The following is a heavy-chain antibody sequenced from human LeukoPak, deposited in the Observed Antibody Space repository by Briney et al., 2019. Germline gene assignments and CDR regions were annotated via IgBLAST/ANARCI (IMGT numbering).Heavy chain of an antibody. CDR2: IYYRGST. J-gene: IGHJ5*02. CDR3: ARLGRTYYDFWSGP. V-gene: IGHV4-39*01. Sequence: SETLSLTCTVSGGSISSSTYYWGWIRQPPGKGLEWIGTIYYRGSTYYNPSLKSRVTVSVDTSKNQFSLKLTSVTAADTAVYYCARLGRTYYDFWSGPWGQGTLVTVSS. D-gene: IGHD3-3*01. CDR1: GGSISSSTYY.